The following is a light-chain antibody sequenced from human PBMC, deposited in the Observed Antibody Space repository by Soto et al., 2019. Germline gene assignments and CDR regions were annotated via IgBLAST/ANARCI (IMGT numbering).Light chain of an antibody. V-gene: IGLV1-47*01. CDR1: ISHIGSNP. J-gene: IGLJ1*01. CDR2: RNN. CDR3: AAWDDSLSVYV. Sequence: QSVLTQPPSASGTPGQRVTISCFGSISHIGSNPVYWHQQLPGTAPKLLIFRNNQRPSGVPDRFSDSKSGTSASLAISGLRSGDEADYYCAAWDDSLSVYVFGTGTKVTVL.